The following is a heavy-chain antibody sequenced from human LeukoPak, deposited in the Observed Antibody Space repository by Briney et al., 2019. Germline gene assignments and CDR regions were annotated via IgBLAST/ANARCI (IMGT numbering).Heavy chain of an antibody. CDR2: IRDSGNGT. CDR3: AKALEQETVIALDS. Sequence: PGGSLRLSCVVSGFTFKNYAMSWVRQAPGKGLECVSSIRDSGNGTDYADSVKGRFTVSRDNSKNTLYLQMNSLRAEDTSIYFCAKALEQETVIALDSWGQGTLVTVSS. J-gene: IGHJ4*02. CDR1: GFTFKNYA. V-gene: IGHV3-23*01. D-gene: IGHD6-13*01.